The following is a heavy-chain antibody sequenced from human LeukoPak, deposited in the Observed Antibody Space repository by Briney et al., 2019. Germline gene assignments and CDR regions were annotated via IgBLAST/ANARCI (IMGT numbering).Heavy chain of an antibody. J-gene: IGHJ4*02. Sequence: GASVKVSCKASAYTLSGYYMHWVRQAPGQGLEWMGWINPKSGVTNYAQKFQGRVTMTWDTSINTTFVELSRLRSDDTAVYYCARRIAVAGSPVYYFDYWGQGTLVTVCS. V-gene: IGHV1-2*02. D-gene: IGHD6-19*01. CDR1: AYTLSGYY. CDR2: INPKSGVT. CDR3: ARRIAVAGSPVYYFDY.